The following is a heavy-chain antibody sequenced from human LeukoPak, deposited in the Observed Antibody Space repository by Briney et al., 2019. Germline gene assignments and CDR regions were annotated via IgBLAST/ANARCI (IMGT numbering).Heavy chain of an antibody. CDR1: GYRFTSYD. J-gene: IGHJ4*02. V-gene: IGHV1-8*01. CDR3: ASTLGGSGSYYTYYFDY. CDR2: MKPNSGNT. Sequence: ASVKVSSKASGYRFTSYDINCVRQATGQGLEWMGWMKPNSGNTGYAQKFQGRVTMTRNTSISTAYMELSSLRSEDTAVYYCASTLGGSGSYYTYYFDYWGQGTLVTVSS. D-gene: IGHD3-10*01.